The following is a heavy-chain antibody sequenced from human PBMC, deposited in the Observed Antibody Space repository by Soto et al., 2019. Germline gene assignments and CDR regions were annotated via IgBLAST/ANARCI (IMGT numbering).Heavy chain of an antibody. J-gene: IGHJ4*02. CDR2: ISGSGGST. Sequence: EVQLLESGGGLVQPGGSLRLSCAASGFTFSSYAMSWVRQAPGKGLEWVSAISGSGGSTYYADSVKGRFTISRDNSKNTLYLQMHRLRAEYTAVYYCAKGHDILTGYYSEDYWGQGTLVTVSS. CDR3: AKGHDILTGYYSEDY. CDR1: GFTFSSYA. D-gene: IGHD3-9*01. V-gene: IGHV3-23*01.